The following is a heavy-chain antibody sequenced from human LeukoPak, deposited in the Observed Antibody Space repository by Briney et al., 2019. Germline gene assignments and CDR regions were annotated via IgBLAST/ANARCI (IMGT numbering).Heavy chain of an antibody. CDR3: ARGGYSSSVFDY. Sequence: GASVKVSCKASGGTFSSYATSWVRQAPGQGLEWMGGIIPIFGTANYAQKFQGRVTITADESTSTAYMELSSLRSEDTAVYYCARGGYSSSVFDYWGQGTLVTVSS. CDR1: GGTFSSYA. V-gene: IGHV1-69*13. J-gene: IGHJ4*02. CDR2: IIPIFGTA. D-gene: IGHD6-6*01.